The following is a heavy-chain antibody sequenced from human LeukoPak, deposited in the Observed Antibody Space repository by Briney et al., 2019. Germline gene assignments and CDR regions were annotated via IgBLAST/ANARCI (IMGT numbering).Heavy chain of an antibody. CDR2: ISSSGSTI. J-gene: IGHJ4*02. CDR3: ARDFSGWYRGVDY. CDR1: GFTFSSCE. V-gene: IGHV3-48*03. Sequence: PGGSLRLSCAASGFTFSSCEMNWVRQAPGKGLEWVSYISSSGSTIYYADSVKGRFTISRDNAKNSLYLQMNSLRAEDTAVYYCARDFSGWYRGVDYWGQGTLVTVSS. D-gene: IGHD6-19*01.